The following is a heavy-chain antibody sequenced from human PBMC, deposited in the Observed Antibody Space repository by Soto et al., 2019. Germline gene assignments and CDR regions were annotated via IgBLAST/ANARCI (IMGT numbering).Heavy chain of an antibody. CDR2: ISKDGSNK. V-gene: IGHV3-30-3*01. CDR1: GFAFNRYS. CDR3: ARDYYDGRGSYFVSYFDF. D-gene: IGHD3-22*01. Sequence: QVLLVESGGGVVQPGRSVRLSCAASGFAFNRYSMYWVRQTPGKGLEWVAFISKDGSNKKYSDYVKGRFTISRDNSKNTLYLQMNSLRGDDTVVYYCARDYYDGRGSYFVSYFDFWGQGALVTVSS. J-gene: IGHJ4*02.